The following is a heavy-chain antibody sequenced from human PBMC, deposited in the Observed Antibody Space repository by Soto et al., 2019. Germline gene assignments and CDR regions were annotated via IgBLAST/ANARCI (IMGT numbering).Heavy chain of an antibody. CDR2: VWYDGSKQ. V-gene: IGHV3-33*01. CDR3: ARAVRGVAIDY. D-gene: IGHD3-10*01. CDR1: GFIFNTYG. Sequence: QVQLVESGGGVVQPGRSQRLSCAASGFIFNTYGMHWVRQAPGKGLEWLAVVWYDGSKQYYADSVKGRFTISKDNSKNMVYLQMNRLRAEDTAVYYCARAVRGVAIDYWGQGTLVTVSS. J-gene: IGHJ4*02.